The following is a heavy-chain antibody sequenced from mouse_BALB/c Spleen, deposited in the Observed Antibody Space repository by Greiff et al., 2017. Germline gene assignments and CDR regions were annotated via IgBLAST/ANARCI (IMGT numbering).Heavy chain of an antibody. Sequence: EVQVVESGGGLVQPGGSRKLSCAASGFTFSSFGMHWVRQAPEKGLEWVAYISSGSSTIYYADTVKGRFTISRDNPKNTLFLQMTSLRSEDTAMYYCARGDPRNAMDYWGQGTSVTVSS. CDR2: ISSGSSTI. CDR1: GFTFSSFG. V-gene: IGHV5-17*02. D-gene: IGHD3-3*01. CDR3: ARGDPRNAMDY. J-gene: IGHJ4*01.